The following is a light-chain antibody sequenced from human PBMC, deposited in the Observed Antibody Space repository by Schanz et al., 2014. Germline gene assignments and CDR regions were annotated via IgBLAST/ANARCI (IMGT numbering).Light chain of an antibody. CDR3: SSYADSSTL. Sequence: QSALTQPASVSGSPGQSITISCTGTSSDIGAYNYVSWYQQHPGKVPRLMIYDVSNRPSGVSNRFSGSKSGNTASLTISGLQAEDEADYYCSSYADSSTLFGPGTKLTVL. CDR1: SSDIGAYNY. J-gene: IGLJ1*01. V-gene: IGLV2-14*03. CDR2: DVS.